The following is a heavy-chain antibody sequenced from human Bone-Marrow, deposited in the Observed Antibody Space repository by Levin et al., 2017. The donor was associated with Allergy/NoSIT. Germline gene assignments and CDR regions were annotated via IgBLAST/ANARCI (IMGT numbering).Heavy chain of an antibody. J-gene: IGHJ3*01. D-gene: IGHD3-22*01. Sequence: SETLSLTCTVSGGSINSGSYYWSWIRQPAGKGLEWIGRFHTSGSTHYNPSLKSRVTISVDTSKNQFSLKLSSLTAADTALYYCARVPTDNYDNSGFLEAFDLWGQGTKVTVSS. CDR3: ARVPTDNYDNSGFLEAFDL. V-gene: IGHV4-61*02. CDR2: FHTSGST. CDR1: GGSINSGSYY.